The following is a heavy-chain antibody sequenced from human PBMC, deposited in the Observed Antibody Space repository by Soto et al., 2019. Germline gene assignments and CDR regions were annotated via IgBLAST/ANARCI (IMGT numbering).Heavy chain of an antibody. J-gene: IGHJ4*02. CDR3: ARLGLVFWSGYYPHPHIDY. V-gene: IGHV4-34*01. D-gene: IGHD3-3*01. CDR1: GGSFSGYY. Sequence: SETLSLTCAVYGGSFSGYYWSWIRQPPGKGLEWIGEINHSGSTNYNPSLKSRVTISVDTSKNQFSLKLSSVTAADTAVYYCARLGLVFWSGYYPHPHIDYWGRGTLVTVSS. CDR2: INHSGST.